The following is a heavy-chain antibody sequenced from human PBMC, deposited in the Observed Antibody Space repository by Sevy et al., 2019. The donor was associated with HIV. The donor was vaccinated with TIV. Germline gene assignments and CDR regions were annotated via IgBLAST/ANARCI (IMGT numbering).Heavy chain of an antibody. Sequence: GGSLRLSCAASEFTFDDYGMSWVCQAPGKGLEWVSAIIWNGGATSYADSVKGRFSISRDNTKNSLYLQMNSLRAEDTAFYFCAREKSCGGDCYYFDYWGHGTLVTVSS. CDR2: IIWNGGAT. CDR3: AREKSCGGDCYYFDY. V-gene: IGHV3-20*04. J-gene: IGHJ4*01. CDR1: EFTFDDYG. D-gene: IGHD2-21*02.